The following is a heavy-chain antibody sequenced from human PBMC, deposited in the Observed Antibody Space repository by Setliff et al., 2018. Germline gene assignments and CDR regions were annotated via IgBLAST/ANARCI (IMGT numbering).Heavy chain of an antibody. CDR3: ARYNPKLPELAIYGSFDY. D-gene: IGHD3-3*01. V-gene: IGHV4-39*07. CDR1: GASLSSGTYY. Sequence: PSETLSLTCTVSGASLSSGTYYWGWIRQPPGKGLEWIGRIYYRGDTYYNASLKGRLTISVDTAQNQFSLRLTSGTAADTAVYHCARYNPKLPELAIYGSFDYWGQGALVTVSS. CDR2: IYYRGDT. J-gene: IGHJ4*02.